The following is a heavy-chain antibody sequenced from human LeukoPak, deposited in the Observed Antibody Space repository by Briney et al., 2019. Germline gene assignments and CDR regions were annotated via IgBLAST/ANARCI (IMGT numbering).Heavy chain of an antibody. D-gene: IGHD1-26*01. Sequence: GGALRLSCAASGFTFIGYGIHWVGQAPGKGGEGVAIRWNDGSNKYYADSVKGRFTISRDNSKNTLYLQMNSLRAEDTAVYYCARALYSGSFYGMDVWGQGTTVTVSS. V-gene: IGHV3-33*01. CDR3: ARALYSGSFYGMDV. CDR1: GFTFIGYG. J-gene: IGHJ6*02. CDR2: RWNDGSNK.